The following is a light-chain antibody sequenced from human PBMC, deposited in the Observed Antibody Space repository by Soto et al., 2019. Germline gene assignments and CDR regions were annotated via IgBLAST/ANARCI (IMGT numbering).Light chain of an antibody. CDR2: GAS. Sequence: EIVLTQSPGTLSLSPGERATLSCRASQSLSSTYLAWYQQKPGQAPRLLVYGASNRTTGIPDRFSGSGSGTDFTLTINRLEPEGFAVYYCQQYGSSPLAFGQGTKVDIK. J-gene: IGKJ1*01. CDR3: QQYGSSPLA. V-gene: IGKV3-20*01. CDR1: QSLSSTY.